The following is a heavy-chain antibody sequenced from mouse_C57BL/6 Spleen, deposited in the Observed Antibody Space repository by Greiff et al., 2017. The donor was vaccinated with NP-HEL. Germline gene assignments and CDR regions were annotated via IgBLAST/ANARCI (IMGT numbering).Heavy chain of an antibody. CDR2: ISSGSSTI. CDR3: ALYGSSLADYAMDY. J-gene: IGHJ4*01. D-gene: IGHD1-1*01. CDR1: GFTFSDYG. Sequence: EVKLVESGGGLVKPGGSLKLSCAASGFTFSDYGMHWVRQAPEKGLEWVAYISSGSSTIYYADTVKGRFTISRDKAKNTVFLQMTSLRSEDTARYYCALYGSSLADYAMDYWGQGTAVTVSS. V-gene: IGHV5-17*01.